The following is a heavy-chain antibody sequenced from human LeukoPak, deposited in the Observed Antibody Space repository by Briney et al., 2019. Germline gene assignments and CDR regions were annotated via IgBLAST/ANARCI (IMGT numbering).Heavy chain of an antibody. Sequence: GGSLRLSCAASGFTVSSNYMSWVRQAPGKGLEWVSVIYSGGSTYYADSVKGRFTISRDNSKNTLYLQMNSLRAEETAVYYCARSSPTYYYDSSGHAFDIWGQGTMVTVSS. D-gene: IGHD3-22*01. J-gene: IGHJ3*02. CDR2: IYSGGST. V-gene: IGHV3-53*01. CDR1: GFTVSSNY. CDR3: ARSSPTYYYDSSGHAFDI.